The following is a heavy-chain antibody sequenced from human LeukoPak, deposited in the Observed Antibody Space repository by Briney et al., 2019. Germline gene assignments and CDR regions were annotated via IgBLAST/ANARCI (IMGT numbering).Heavy chain of an antibody. D-gene: IGHD6-13*01. CDR3: ARGPFGSSSWYYFDY. CDR2: IYSGSST. Sequence: GGSLRLSCAASGFIVSSNYMSWVRQAPGKGLECVSIIYSGSSTYYTASVKGRFSISRDNSKNTLYLQMDSLRDEDTALYYCARGPFGSSSWYYFDYWGQGTLVTVSS. CDR1: GFIVSSNY. J-gene: IGHJ4*02. V-gene: IGHV3-53*01.